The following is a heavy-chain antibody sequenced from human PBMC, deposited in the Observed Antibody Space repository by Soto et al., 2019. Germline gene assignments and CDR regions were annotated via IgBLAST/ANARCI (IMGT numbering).Heavy chain of an antibody. V-gene: IGHV3-21*01. D-gene: IGHD3-22*01. CDR1: GFTFSSYS. CDR3: ARGLYYYDSSGYYGN. J-gene: IGHJ4*02. CDR2: ISSSSSYI. Sequence: EVQLVESGGGLVKPGGSLRLSCAAFGFTFSSYSMNWVRQAPGKGLEWVSSISSSSSYIYYADSVKGRFTISRDNAKNSLYLQMNSLRAEDTAVYYCARGLYYYDSSGYYGNWGQGTLVTVSS.